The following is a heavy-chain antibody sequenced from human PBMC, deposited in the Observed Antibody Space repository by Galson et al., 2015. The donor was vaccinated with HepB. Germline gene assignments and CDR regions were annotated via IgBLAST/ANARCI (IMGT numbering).Heavy chain of an antibody. D-gene: IGHD3-22*01. Sequence: SVKVSCKASGYTFTGYYMHWVRQAPGQGLEWMGWINPNSGGTNYAQKFQGRVTMTRDTSISTAYMELSRLRSDDTAVYYCARSFVHYYDSSCYYTGDDYWGQGTLVTVSS. V-gene: IGHV1-2*02. CDR3: ARSFVHYYDSSCYYTGDDY. CDR1: GYTFTGYY. CDR2: INPNSGGT. J-gene: IGHJ4*02.